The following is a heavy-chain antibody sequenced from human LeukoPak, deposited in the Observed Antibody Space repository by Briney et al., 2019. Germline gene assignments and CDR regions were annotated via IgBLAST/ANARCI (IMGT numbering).Heavy chain of an antibody. J-gene: IGHJ4*02. CDR1: GFIFTNYF. CDR3: ATDRGWRTSGYYLYYFEY. CDR2: IKHDGSEK. Sequence: GGSLRLSCAASGFIFTNYFMSWVRQAPGKGLEWVASIKHDGSEKYYVDSVRGRLTISRDDTMNSLYLQMSSLRAEDTAVYYCATDRGWRTSGYYLYYFEYWGQGTLVTYSS. V-gene: IGHV3-7*01. D-gene: IGHD3-3*01.